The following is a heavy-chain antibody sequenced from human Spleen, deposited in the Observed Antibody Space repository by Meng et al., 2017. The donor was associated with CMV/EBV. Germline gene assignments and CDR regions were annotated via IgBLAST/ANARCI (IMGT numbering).Heavy chain of an antibody. J-gene: IGHJ6*02. D-gene: IGHD2-2*01. CDR2: IYSGGYT. V-gene: IGHV3-53*01. CDR1: GSTVSNDY. Sequence: GGSLRLSCAASGSTVSNDYITWVRQALGKGLEWVSVIYSGGYTSYADSVKGRFTISRDASKNMVYLQMNSLTAEDTAVYYCGGASCYSCGLDVWGHGTTVTVSS. CDR3: GGASCYSCGLDV.